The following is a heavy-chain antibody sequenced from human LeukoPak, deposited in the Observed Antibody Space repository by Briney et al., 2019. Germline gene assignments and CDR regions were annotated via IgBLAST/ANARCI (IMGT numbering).Heavy chain of an antibody. D-gene: IGHD2-8*01. Sequence: GGSLRLSCPASGFTFSHYLMHWVRQAPGKGLGWVSRINSDESNTNSYPDSVKGPFIISRDNAKNTLYLQINTLRAEDTAVYFCGRGGNGIDIWGQGTTVIVSS. CDR1: GFTFSHYL. CDR3: GRGGNGIDI. CDR2: INSDESNT. J-gene: IGHJ3*02. V-gene: IGHV3-74*01.